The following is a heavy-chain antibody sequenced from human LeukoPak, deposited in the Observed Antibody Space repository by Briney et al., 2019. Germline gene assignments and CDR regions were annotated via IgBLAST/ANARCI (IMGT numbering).Heavy chain of an antibody. CDR2: ISAYNGNT. V-gene: IGHV1-18*04. Sequence: GESLKISCKGSGYSFTSYWISWVRQAPGQGLEWMGWISAYNGNTNYAQKLQGRVTMTTDTSTSTAYMELRSLRSDDTAVYYCARDRGGRTTDYNWFDPWGQGTLVTVSS. J-gene: IGHJ5*02. CDR1: GYSFTSYW. CDR3: ARDRGGRTTDYNWFDP. D-gene: IGHD1-1*01.